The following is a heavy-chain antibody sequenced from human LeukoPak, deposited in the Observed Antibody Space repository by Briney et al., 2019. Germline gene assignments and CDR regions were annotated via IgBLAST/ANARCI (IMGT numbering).Heavy chain of an antibody. CDR2: ISSSSSYI. J-gene: IGHJ4*02. CDR1: GFTFSSYS. Sequence: GGSLRLSCAASGFTFSSYSMNWVRQAPGKGLEWVSSISSSSSYIHYADSVKGRFTISRDNAKNSLYLQMNSLRAEDTAVYYCARDRDSSSSLDYWGQGTLVTVSS. D-gene: IGHD6-6*01. CDR3: ARDRDSSSSLDY. V-gene: IGHV3-21*01.